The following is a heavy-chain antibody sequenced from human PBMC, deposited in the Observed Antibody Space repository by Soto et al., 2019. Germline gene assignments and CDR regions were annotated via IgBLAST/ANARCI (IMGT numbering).Heavy chain of an antibody. J-gene: IGHJ5*02. CDR2: IYYSGST. Sequence: SETLSLTCTVSGGSISSSSYYWGWIRQPPGKGLEWIGSIYYSGSTYYNPSLKSRVTISVDTSKNQFSLKLNSVTAADTAVYYCARRGRGSAAMIYGFDPWGQGTLVTVSS. V-gene: IGHV4-39*01. D-gene: IGHD2-2*01. CDR3: ARRGRGSAAMIYGFDP. CDR1: GGSISSSSYY.